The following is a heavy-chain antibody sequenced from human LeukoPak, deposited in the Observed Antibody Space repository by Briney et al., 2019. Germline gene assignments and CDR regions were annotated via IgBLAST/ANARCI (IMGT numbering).Heavy chain of an antibody. V-gene: IGHV1-3*01. CDR1: GYNFTKYA. Sequence: ASVKVSCKASGYNFTKYAIHWVRQAPGQRLEWIGWINAGNGNTKYSQKVQGRVTITRDTSASTAYMELSSLRSEDTAVYYCAVISSVVRALTGESWGQGAQVTVSS. CDR2: INAGNGNT. CDR3: AVISSVVRALTGES. J-gene: IGHJ5*02. D-gene: IGHD3-10*01.